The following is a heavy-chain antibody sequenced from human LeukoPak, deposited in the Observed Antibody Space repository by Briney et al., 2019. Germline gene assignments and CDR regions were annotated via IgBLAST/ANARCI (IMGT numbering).Heavy chain of an antibody. CDR1: GYTFTSYD. J-gene: IGHJ4*02. D-gene: IGHD3-22*01. V-gene: IGHV1-8*01. CDR2: MNPNSGNT. CDR3: ARADYDTSASTRKQIDY. Sequence: ASVKVSCKASGYTFTSYDINWVRQATGQGLEWMGWMNPNSGNTAYAQKFQGRVTMTRNTPITSINTAYMELSSLRSEDTAVYYCARADYDTSASTRKQIDYWGQGTLVTVSS.